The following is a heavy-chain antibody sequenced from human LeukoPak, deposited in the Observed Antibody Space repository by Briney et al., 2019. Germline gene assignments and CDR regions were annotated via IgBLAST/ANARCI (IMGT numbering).Heavy chain of an antibody. CDR3: ASSPWELPSFDI. D-gene: IGHD1-26*01. Sequence: SETLSLTCTVSGGSISSYYWSWIRQPPGKGLEWIGYIYYSGSTNYNPSLKSRVTISVDTSKNQFSLKLSSVTAADTAVYYCASSPWELPSFDIWGQGTMATVSS. CDR1: GGSISSYY. CDR2: IYYSGST. J-gene: IGHJ3*02. V-gene: IGHV4-59*01.